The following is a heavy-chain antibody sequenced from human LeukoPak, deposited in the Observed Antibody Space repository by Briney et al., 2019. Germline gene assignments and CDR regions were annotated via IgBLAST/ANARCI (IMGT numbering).Heavy chain of an antibody. CDR1: GGSFSGYY. D-gene: IGHD6-13*01. V-gene: IGHV4-34*01. CDR3: ARAGWYSSSWYKAEYFQH. Sequence: PSETLSLTCAVYGGSFSGYYWSWIRQPPGKGLEWIGEINHSGSTNYNPSLKSRVTISVDTSKNQFSLKLSSVTAADTAVYYCARAGWYSSSWYKAEYFQHWGQGTLVTVSS. J-gene: IGHJ1*01. CDR2: INHSGST.